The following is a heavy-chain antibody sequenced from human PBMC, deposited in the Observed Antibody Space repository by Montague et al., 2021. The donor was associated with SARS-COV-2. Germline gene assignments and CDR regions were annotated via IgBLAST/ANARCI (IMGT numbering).Heavy chain of an antibody. CDR2: LSRSGSIL. Sequence: SLRLSCAASGFTFSSYEMNWVRQAPGKGLEWVSYLSRSGSILYYADSVXGLFTISRGNAKNSLYLQMNSLRAEDTAVYYCAREYIEAAGHGNDYWGQGTLVTVSS. CDR3: AREYIEAAGHGNDY. CDR1: GFTFSSYE. J-gene: IGHJ4*02. D-gene: IGHD6-13*01. V-gene: IGHV3-48*03.